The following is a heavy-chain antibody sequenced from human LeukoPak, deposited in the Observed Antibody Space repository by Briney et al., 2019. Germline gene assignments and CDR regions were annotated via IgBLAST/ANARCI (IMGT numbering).Heavy chain of an antibody. Sequence: SETLSLTCAVYGGSFSGYYWSWIRQPPGKGLEWIGYIYYSGSTNYNPSLKSRVTISVDTSKNQFSLKLSSVTAADTAVYYCARDEGDYGDLFWFDPWGQGTLVTVSS. CDR3: ARDEGDYGDLFWFDP. D-gene: IGHD4-17*01. J-gene: IGHJ5*02. CDR1: GGSFSGYY. V-gene: IGHV4-59*01. CDR2: IYYSGST.